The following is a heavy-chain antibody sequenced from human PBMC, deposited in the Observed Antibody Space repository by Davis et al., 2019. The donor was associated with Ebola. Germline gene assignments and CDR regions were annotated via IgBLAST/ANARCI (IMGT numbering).Heavy chain of an antibody. CDR1: GGSISSHY. D-gene: IGHD2-2*01. Sequence: SETLSLTCTVSGGSISSHYWSWIRQPPGKGLEWIGYIYHSGSTYYNPSLKSRVTISVGRSKNQFSLKLSSVTAADTAVYYCARGRYQLDWFDPWGQGTLVTVSS. CDR2: IYHSGST. CDR3: ARGRYQLDWFDP. V-gene: IGHV4-4*09. J-gene: IGHJ5*02.